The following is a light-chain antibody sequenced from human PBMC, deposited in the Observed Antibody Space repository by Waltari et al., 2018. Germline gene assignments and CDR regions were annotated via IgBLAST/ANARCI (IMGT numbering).Light chain of an antibody. CDR1: QGVSKY. V-gene: IGKV1-12*01. CDR3: QQGDSFPPT. Sequence: DIQMTQSPSFVSASVGDRVTITCRASQGVSKYLAWYQQKPGRAPSVLIFDISTLQSGVPSRFSGGGSGTEFSLTISSLQPEDFATYYCQQGDSFPPTFGQGTKVEIK. J-gene: IGKJ1*01. CDR2: DIS.